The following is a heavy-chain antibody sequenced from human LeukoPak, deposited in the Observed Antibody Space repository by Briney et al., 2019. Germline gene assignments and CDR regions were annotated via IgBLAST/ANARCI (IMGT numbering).Heavy chain of an antibody. Sequence: PGGSLRLSCAASGFTFSTYAMHRIRQAPGRGLEWVAFIRSDGSNKDYADSVKGRFTISRDNSKNTLYLQMNSLRVEDTGVYYCATLSLNWNYNHYFDFWGQRPLDTISS. CDR1: GFTFSTYA. V-gene: IGHV3-30*02. CDR2: IRSDGSNK. CDR3: ATLSLNWNYNHYFDF. D-gene: IGHD1-7*01. J-gene: IGHJ4*02.